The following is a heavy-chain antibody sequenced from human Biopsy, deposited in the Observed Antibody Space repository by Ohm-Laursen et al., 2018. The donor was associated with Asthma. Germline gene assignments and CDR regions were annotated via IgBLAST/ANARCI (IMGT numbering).Heavy chain of an antibody. Sequence: GSLRLSCAASGFTFGDYWMSWVRQVPGKGLEWVANIKHDGTEKNHVDSLKGRFTISRDNAKSSLYLQMNSLRAEDTAVYYCARTFHFWSPYHAEHYQLWGQGTLVTVPS. CDR3: ARTFHFWSPYHAEHYQL. V-gene: IGHV3-7*01. D-gene: IGHD3-3*02. J-gene: IGHJ1*01. CDR2: IKHDGTEK. CDR1: GFTFGDYW.